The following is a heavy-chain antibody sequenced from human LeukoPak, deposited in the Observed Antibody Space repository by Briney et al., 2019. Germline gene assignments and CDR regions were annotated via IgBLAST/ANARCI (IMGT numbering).Heavy chain of an antibody. CDR1: GFTFSSYA. D-gene: IGHD3-22*01. CDR3: AKEFGPRAIGSSGSYFDY. J-gene: IGHJ4*02. Sequence: GGSLRLSCAASGFTFSSYAMSWVRQAPGKGLEWVSAISGSGGSTYYADSVKGRFTISRDNSKNTLYLQMNSLRAEDTAVYYCAKEFGPRAIGSSGSYFDYWGQGTLVTVSS. CDR2: ISGSGGST. V-gene: IGHV3-23*01.